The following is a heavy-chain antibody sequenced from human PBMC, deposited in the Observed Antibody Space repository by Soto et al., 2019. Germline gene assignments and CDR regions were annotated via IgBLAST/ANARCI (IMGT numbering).Heavy chain of an antibody. Sequence: SETLSLTCAVYGGSFSGYYWSWIRQPPGKGLEWIGYIYHSGSTNYNPSLKSRVTISVDTSKNQFSLKLSSVTAADTAVYYCARDLSYSSGHWGQGTLVTVSS. V-gene: IGHV4-34*01. CDR1: GGSFSGYY. CDR3: ARDLSYSSGH. CDR2: IYHSGST. D-gene: IGHD3-10*01. J-gene: IGHJ4*02.